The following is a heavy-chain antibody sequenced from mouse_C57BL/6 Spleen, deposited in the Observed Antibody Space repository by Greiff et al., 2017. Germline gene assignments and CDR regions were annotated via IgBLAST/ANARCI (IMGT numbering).Heavy chain of an antibody. CDR2: ISDGGSYT. CDR3: ARDGGSTMVPFAY. Sequence: EVQLVESGGGLVKPGGSLKLSCAASGFTFSSYAMSWVRQTPEKRLEWVATISDGGSYTYYPDNVKGRFTISRDNAKNNLYLQMSHLKSEDTAMYYCARDGGSTMVPFAYWGQGTLVTVSA. V-gene: IGHV5-4*01. D-gene: IGHD2-2*01. CDR1: GFTFSSYA. J-gene: IGHJ3*01.